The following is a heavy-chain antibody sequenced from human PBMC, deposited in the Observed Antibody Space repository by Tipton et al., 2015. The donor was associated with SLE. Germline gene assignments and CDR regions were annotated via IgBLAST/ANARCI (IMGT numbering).Heavy chain of an antibody. J-gene: IGHJ4*02. V-gene: IGHV1-69*01. CDR2: IIPIFGTA. D-gene: IGHD2-15*01. CDR3: ASSDMVVVVAATYFDC. CDR1: EGTFSSYA. Sequence: VQLVQSGAEEKKPGSSVKVSCKASEGTFSSYAISWVRQAPGQGLEWMGGIIPIFGTANYAQKFQGRVTTTADGSTSTAYMELSSLRSEDTVVYYCASSDMVVVVAATYFDCWGQGTLVTGSS.